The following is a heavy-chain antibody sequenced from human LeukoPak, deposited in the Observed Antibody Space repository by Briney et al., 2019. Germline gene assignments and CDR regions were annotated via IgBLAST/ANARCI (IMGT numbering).Heavy chain of an antibody. D-gene: IGHD3-10*01. CDR1: GFTFSTYW. V-gene: IGHV3-7*01. Sequence: GGSLRLSCAASGFTFSTYWMSWVCQAPGKGLEWVANINQDGSEKSYVDSVKGRFTISRDNAKKSLYLQMNSLRAEDTAVYYCARDRVNYFDYWGQGTLVTVSS. CDR2: INQDGSEK. J-gene: IGHJ4*02. CDR3: ARDRVNYFDY.